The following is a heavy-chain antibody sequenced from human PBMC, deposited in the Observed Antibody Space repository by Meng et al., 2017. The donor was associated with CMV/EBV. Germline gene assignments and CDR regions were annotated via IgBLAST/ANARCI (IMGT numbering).Heavy chain of an antibody. Sequence: GESLKISCAASGFTFSSYDMHWVRQATGKGLEWVSAIGTAGDTYYPGSVKGRFTISRENAKNSLYLQMNSLRAGDTAVYYCARGGPLRGFDIWGQGTMVIVSS. J-gene: IGHJ3*02. V-gene: IGHV3-13*01. D-gene: IGHD3-16*01. CDR1: GFTFSSYD. CDR3: ARGGPLRGFDI. CDR2: IGTAGDT.